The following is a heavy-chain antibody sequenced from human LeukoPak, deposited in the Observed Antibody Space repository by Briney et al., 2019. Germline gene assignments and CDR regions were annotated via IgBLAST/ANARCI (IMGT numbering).Heavy chain of an antibody. CDR3: AREGLHCSGGSCYSVRFDY. Sequence: PSETLSLTCTVSGYSISSSSYYWGWIRQPPGKGLEWIGSIYYSGSTYYNPSLKSRVTISVDTSKNQFSLKLSSVTAADTAVYYCAREGLHCSGGSCYSVRFDYWGQGTLVTVSS. CDR1: GYSISSSSYY. V-gene: IGHV4-39*07. CDR2: IYYSGST. D-gene: IGHD2-15*01. J-gene: IGHJ4*02.